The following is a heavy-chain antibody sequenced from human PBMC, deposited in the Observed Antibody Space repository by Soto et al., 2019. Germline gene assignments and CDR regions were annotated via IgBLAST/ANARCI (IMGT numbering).Heavy chain of an antibody. CDR3: GRDTISREIIPE. CDR2: ISSSDSTI. D-gene: IGHD3-10*01. V-gene: IGHV3-11*01. J-gene: IGHJ4*02. Sequence: QVQLVESGGGLVKPGGSLRLSCTASGFTFSDYYMSWIRQAPGKGLEWVSYISSSDSTIYYSDSVNGRFTISRDNAKNSLYMQTHGLCVEDTGVYYCGRDTISREIIPEWGQGTLVTGSA. CDR1: GFTFSDYY.